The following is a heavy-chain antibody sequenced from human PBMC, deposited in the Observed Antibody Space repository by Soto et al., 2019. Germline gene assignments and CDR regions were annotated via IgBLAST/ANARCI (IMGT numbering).Heavy chain of an antibody. CDR1: GFTFSSYG. CDR3: ARDQVIALYGMDV. J-gene: IGHJ6*02. V-gene: IGHV3-33*01. CDR2: IWYDGSNK. D-gene: IGHD3-22*01. Sequence: QSGGSPRLSCAASGFTFSSYGMHWVRQAPGKGLEWVAVIWYDGSNKYYADSVKGRFTISRDNSKNTLYLQMNSLRAEDTAVYYCARDQVIALYGMDVWGQGTTVTVSS.